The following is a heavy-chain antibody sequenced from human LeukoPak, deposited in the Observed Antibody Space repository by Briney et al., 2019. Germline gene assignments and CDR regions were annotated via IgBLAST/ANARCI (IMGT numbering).Heavy chain of an antibody. D-gene: IGHD6-19*01. Sequence: GGSLRLSCAASGFIFSDYWMSWVRQAPGKGLEWVATIKLDGSEKYYVDSVRGRFTISRDNAKNSLYVQMNSLRPEDTALYYCAKEGARLGTAVSGPFDYWGQGTLVTVSP. CDR2: IKLDGSEK. V-gene: IGHV3-7*03. J-gene: IGHJ4*02. CDR1: GFIFSDYW. CDR3: AKEGARLGTAVSGPFDY.